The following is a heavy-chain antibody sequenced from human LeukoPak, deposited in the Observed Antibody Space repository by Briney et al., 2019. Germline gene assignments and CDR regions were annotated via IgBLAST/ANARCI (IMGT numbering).Heavy chain of an antibody. CDR1: GFIFSNYW. CDR3: ARDMIILQS. D-gene: IGHD3-16*01. CDR2: IKQDGSEK. J-gene: IGHJ5*02. V-gene: IGHV3-7*04. Sequence: GGSLRLSCSASGFIFSNYWMTWVRQAPGKGLEWVANIKQDGSEKYYVDSVKGRFTIARDNAKKSLYLQMNSLRAEDTAVYFCARDMIILQSWGQGTLVTVSS.